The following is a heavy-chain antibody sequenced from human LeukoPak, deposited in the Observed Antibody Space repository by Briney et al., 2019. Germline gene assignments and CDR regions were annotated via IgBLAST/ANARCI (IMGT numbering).Heavy chain of an antibody. CDR2: ISYDGSNK. CDR3: AKADGDYGGIDY. CDR1: GFTFSSYG. J-gene: IGHJ4*02. Sequence: PGRSLRLSCAASGFTFSSYGMHWVRQAPGKGLEWVAVISYDGSNKYYADSVKGRFTISGDNSKNTLYLQMNSLRAEDTAVYYCAKADGDYGGIDYWGQGTLVTVSS. V-gene: IGHV3-30*18. D-gene: IGHD4-17*01.